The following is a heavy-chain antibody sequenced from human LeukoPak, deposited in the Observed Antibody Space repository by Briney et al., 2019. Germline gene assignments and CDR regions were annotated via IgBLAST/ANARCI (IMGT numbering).Heavy chain of an antibody. J-gene: IGHJ4*02. CDR3: ARSSTMEGLIFDY. Sequence: SETLSLTCTVSGGSISSYYWSWIRQPPGKGLEWIGYIYYSGSTNYNPSLKSRVTISVDTSKNQFSLKLSSVTAADTAVYYCARSSTMEGLIFDYWGQGTLVTVSS. CDR1: GGSISSYY. CDR2: IYYSGST. D-gene: IGHD1-1*01. V-gene: IGHV4-59*01.